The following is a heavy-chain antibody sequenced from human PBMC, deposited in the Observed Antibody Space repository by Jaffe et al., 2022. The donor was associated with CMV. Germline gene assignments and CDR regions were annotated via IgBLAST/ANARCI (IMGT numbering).Heavy chain of an antibody. CDR3: AKAAFPQDSSTWYVDFDI. Sequence: EVQLVESGGGLVQPGGSLRLSCAASGFIFSNYVVTWVRQAPGKGLKWVSSISSTGGFTFYADSLKGRFTISRDNSKNTLYLQMNSLTAEDTAIYYCAKAAFPQDSSTWYVDFDIWGQGTMVTVSS. CDR2: ISSTGGFT. V-gene: IGHV3-23*04. D-gene: IGHD6-13*01. J-gene: IGHJ3*02. CDR1: GFIFSNYV.